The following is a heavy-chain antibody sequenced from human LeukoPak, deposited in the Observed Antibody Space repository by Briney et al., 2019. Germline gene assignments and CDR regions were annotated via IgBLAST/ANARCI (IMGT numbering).Heavy chain of an antibody. V-gene: IGHV4-39*01. CDR3: ARVYGSEPH. J-gene: IGHJ4*02. D-gene: IGHD3-10*01. Sequence: SETLSLTCTVSGGSISSSSYYWGWIRQPPGKGLEWIGSIYYSGSTYYNPSLKSRVTISVDTSKNQFSLKLSSVTAADTAVYYCARVYGSEPHWGQGTLVTVSS. CDR2: IYYSGST. CDR1: GGSISSSSYY.